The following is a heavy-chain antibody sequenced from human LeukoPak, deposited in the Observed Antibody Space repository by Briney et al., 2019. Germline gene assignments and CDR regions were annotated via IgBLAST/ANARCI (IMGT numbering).Heavy chain of an antibody. CDR3: ARAPSVAWSSGWYRTYNWFDP. V-gene: IGHV1-2*02. J-gene: IGHJ5*02. Sequence: ASVKVSCKASGYTFTGYYMHWVRQAPGQGLEWMEWINPNSGGTNYAKKFQGRVTMTRDTSISTAYMELSRLRSDDTAVYYCARAPSVAWSSGWYRTYNWFDPWGQGTLVTVSS. D-gene: IGHD6-19*01. CDR1: GYTFTGYY. CDR2: INPNSGGT.